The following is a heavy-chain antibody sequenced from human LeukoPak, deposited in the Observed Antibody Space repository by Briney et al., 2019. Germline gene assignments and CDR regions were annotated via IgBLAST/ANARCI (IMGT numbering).Heavy chain of an antibody. J-gene: IGHJ4*02. CDR1: GFTFSSYA. V-gene: IGHV3-23*01. D-gene: IGHD3-10*01. CDR3: AKVGYYYGSGSPGYFDY. CDR2: ISGSGGGT. Sequence: EAGGSLRLSCAASGFTFSSYAMSWVRQAPGKGLEWVSAISGSGGGTYYADSVKGRFTISRDNSKNTLYLQMNSLRAEDTAVYYCAKVGYYYGSGSPGYFDYWGQGTLVTVSS.